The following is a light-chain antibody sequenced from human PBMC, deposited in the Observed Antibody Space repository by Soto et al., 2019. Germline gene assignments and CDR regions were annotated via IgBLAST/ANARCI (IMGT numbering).Light chain of an antibody. V-gene: IGKV1-39*01. CDR2: AAS. CDR1: QTIVTY. CDR3: QQSSGTLWT. Sequence: DIQMTQSPSSLSASVGDRVSITCRASQTIVTYLNWYQQKPGKAPKLLISAASSLQSGVPSRFSGSGSGTDLTLTITSLQPEDFATYYCQQSSGTLWTFGQGTKVDIK. J-gene: IGKJ1*01.